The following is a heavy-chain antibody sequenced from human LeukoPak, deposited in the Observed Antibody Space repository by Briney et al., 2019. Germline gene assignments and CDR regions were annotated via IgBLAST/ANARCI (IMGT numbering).Heavy chain of an antibody. V-gene: IGHV3-15*01. CDR2: IKRKGDDETR. CDR3: TAGTGRSDFDY. D-gene: IGHD3/OR15-3a*01. CDR1: GFNFSNAW. Sequence: GGSLRLSCAASGFNFSNAWMSWVRQAPGKGLEWVGRIKRKGDDETRDYAVPVKGRLTISRDDSRNTLYLQMNSLKSEDTAVYYCTAGTGRSDFDYWGQGTLVTVSS. J-gene: IGHJ4*02.